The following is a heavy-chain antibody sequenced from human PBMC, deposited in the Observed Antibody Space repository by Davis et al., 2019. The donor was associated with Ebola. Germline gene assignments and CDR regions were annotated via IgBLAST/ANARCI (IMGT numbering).Heavy chain of an antibody. V-gene: IGHV5-51*01. J-gene: IGHJ4*02. CDR1: GYSFTSYW. Sequence: GESLKISCKVSGYSFTSYWIGWVRQMPGKGLEWMGIIYSGDSDTRYSPSFQGQVVISADESINTAYLQWSNLKASDTAMYYCARHSTGNSLDLDYWGRGTLVTVSS. CDR2: IYSGDSDT. CDR3: ARHSTGNSLDLDY. D-gene: IGHD3/OR15-3a*01.